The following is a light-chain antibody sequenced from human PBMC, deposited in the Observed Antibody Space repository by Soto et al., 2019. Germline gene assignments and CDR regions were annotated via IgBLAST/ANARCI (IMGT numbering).Light chain of an antibody. CDR2: EVS. J-gene: IGLJ2*01. CDR3: SSYTTTKTLV. CDR1: SSDVGGYNY. Sequence: QSALTQPASMSGSPGQSITISCTGSSSDVGGYNYVSWYQQHPDKAPKLMIYEVSNRPSGVSNRFSGSKSGNTASLTISGLQAEDEADYYCSSYTTTKTLVFGGGTKLTVL. V-gene: IGLV2-14*01.